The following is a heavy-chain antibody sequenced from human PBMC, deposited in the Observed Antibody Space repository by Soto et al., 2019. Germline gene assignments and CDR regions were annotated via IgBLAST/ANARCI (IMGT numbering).Heavy chain of an antibody. CDR3: AKVDQYSSGWSYYAPEYYYYGMDV. CDR2: ISGSGDDT. Sequence: EVQLLESGGGLVQPGGSLRLSCAASGFTFSTYALSWVRQSPGTGLEWVSAISGSGDDTYYTHSVKGRFTISRDNSKNTLSLQMDSLRVEDTATYYCAKVDQYSSGWSYYAPEYYYYGMDVWGQGTTVTVSS. D-gene: IGHD6-19*01. V-gene: IGHV3-23*01. J-gene: IGHJ6*02. CDR1: GFTFSTYA.